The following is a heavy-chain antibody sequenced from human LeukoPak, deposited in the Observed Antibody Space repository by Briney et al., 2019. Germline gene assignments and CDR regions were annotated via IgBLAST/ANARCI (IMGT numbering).Heavy chain of an antibody. Sequence: GRSLRLSCAASGFTFSSYVMHWFRQAPGKGLEWVAVISYDGSSKYYADSLKGRFTISRDNSKNTRYLQMNSLRAEDTAVYYCARSPDGETFDYWGQGILVTVSS. D-gene: IGHD4-17*01. CDR1: GFTFSSYV. CDR3: ARSPDGETFDY. V-gene: IGHV3-30-3*01. J-gene: IGHJ4*02. CDR2: ISYDGSSK.